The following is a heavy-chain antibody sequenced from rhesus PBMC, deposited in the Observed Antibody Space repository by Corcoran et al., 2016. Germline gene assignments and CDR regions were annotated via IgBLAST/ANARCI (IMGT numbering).Heavy chain of an antibody. Sequence: QVQLQESGPGVVKPSETLSLTCAVSGGSISDSYRWSWIRQPPGKGLEWIGYIYGNSTITNYNPSLKSRVTISKDTSKNQYSLKLSSVTAADTAVYYCARSIAAAVFDYWGQGVLVTVSS. V-gene: IGHV4S10*01. D-gene: IGHD6-25*01. CDR3: ARSIAAAVFDY. J-gene: IGHJ4*01. CDR1: GGSISDSYR. CDR2: IYGNSTIT.